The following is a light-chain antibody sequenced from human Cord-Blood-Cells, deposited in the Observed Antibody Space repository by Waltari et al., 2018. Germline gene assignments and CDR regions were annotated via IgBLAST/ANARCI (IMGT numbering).Light chain of an antibody. CDR1: QDISNY. Sequence: DIQLTQSPSPLSASVGDRVTITCQASQDISNYLNWYQQKPGKAPKLLIYDASNLEKGVPSRFSGSGSGTDFTFTISSLQPEDIATYYCQQYDNLPFTFGPGTKVDIK. J-gene: IGKJ3*01. V-gene: IGKV1-33*01. CDR2: DAS. CDR3: QQYDNLPFT.